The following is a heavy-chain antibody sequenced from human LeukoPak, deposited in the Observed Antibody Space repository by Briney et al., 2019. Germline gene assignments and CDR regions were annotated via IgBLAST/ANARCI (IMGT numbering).Heavy chain of an antibody. CDR1: GVSISSYY. CDR3: ARGGYGSGKGGHYFDY. V-gene: IGHV4-59*01. J-gene: IGHJ4*02. Sequence: PSETLSLTCTVSGVSISSYYWSWIRQPPGKGLEWIGYIYYSGSTNYNPSLKSRVTISVDTSKNQFSLKLSSVTAADTAVYYCARGGYGSGKGGHYFDYWGQGSLVAVSS. CDR2: IYYSGST. D-gene: IGHD3-10*01.